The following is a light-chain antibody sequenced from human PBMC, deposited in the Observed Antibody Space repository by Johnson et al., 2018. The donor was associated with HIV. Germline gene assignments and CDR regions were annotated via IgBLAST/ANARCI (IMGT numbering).Light chain of an antibody. Sequence: QPVLTQPPSVSAAPGQKVTISCSGSSSNIGNNYVSWYQQLPGTAPKLLIYDNNKRPSGIPDRFSGSKSGTSATLGITGLQTGDEADYYCGTWDSSLSTYVFGTGIKVTVL. V-gene: IGLV1-51*01. J-gene: IGLJ1*01. CDR3: GTWDSSLSTYV. CDR2: DNN. CDR1: SSNIGNNY.